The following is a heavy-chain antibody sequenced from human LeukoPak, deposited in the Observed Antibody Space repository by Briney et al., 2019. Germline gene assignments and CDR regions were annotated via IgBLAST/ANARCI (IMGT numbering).Heavy chain of an antibody. CDR1: GGTFSSYA. J-gene: IGHJ4*02. V-gene: IGHV1-69*13. CDR2: IIPIFGTA. Sequence: SVKVSCKASGGTFSSYAISWVRQAPGQGLGWMGGIIPIFGTANYAQKFQGRVTITADESTSTAYMELSSLRSEDTAVYYCARDPLYCSGGSCWFDYWGQGTLVTVSS. CDR3: ARDPLYCSGGSCWFDY. D-gene: IGHD2-15*01.